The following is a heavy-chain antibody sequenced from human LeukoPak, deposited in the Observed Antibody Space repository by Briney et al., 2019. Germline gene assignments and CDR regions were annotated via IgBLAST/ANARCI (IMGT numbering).Heavy chain of an antibody. CDR2: IRSKAYGGTT. J-gene: IGHJ4*02. CDR1: GFTFGDYA. Sequence: PGGSLRLSCTASGFTFGDYAMSWVRQAPGKGLEWVGFIRSKAYGGTTEYAASVKGRFTISRDDSKSIAYLQMNSLKTEDTAVYYCTRSFDWLLSFDYWGQGTLVTVSS. D-gene: IGHD3-9*01. V-gene: IGHV3-49*04. CDR3: TRSFDWLLSFDY.